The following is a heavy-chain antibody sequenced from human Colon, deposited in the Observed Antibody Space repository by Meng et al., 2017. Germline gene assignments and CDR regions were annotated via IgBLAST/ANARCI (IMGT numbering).Heavy chain of an antibody. V-gene: IGHV3-48*03. CDR1: GFTFSSYE. CDR2: ISSSGGTI. CDR3: ARDDYSDSGGLGY. D-gene: IGHD3-22*01. Sequence: GGPLRSSCAAPGFTFSSYEMNWVRQAPGKGLEWVSYISSSGGTIYYADSVKGRFTISRDNAKKSMYLQMNSLRAEDTAVYYCARDDYSDSGGLGYWGQGTLVTVSS. J-gene: IGHJ4*02.